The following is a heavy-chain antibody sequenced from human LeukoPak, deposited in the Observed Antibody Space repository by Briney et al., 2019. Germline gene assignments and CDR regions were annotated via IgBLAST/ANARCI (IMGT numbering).Heavy chain of an antibody. Sequence: ASVKVSCKASGYTFTSYGISWVRQAPGQGLEWMGWISAYNGNTNYAQKLQGRVTMTTDTFTSTAYMELRSLRSDDTAVYYCARDGRRIAVAGKRWFDPWGQGTLVTVSS. J-gene: IGHJ5*02. CDR3: ARDGRRIAVAGKRWFDP. V-gene: IGHV1-18*01. CDR1: GYTFTSYG. D-gene: IGHD6-19*01. CDR2: ISAYNGNT.